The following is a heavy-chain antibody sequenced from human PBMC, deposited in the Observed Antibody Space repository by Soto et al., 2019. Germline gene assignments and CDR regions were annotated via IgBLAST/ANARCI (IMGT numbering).Heavy chain of an antibody. CDR2: INHSGST. D-gene: IGHD3-3*01. CDR3: AYRRYDSWFDYYYYGMDV. Sequence: SETLSLTCAVYGGSFSGYYWSWIRQPPGKGLEWIGEINHSGSTNYNPSLKSRVTISVDTSKNQFSLKLSSVTAADTAVYHCAYRRYDSWFDYYYYGMDVWGQGTTVTVSS. CDR1: GGSFSGYY. J-gene: IGHJ6*02. V-gene: IGHV4-34*01.